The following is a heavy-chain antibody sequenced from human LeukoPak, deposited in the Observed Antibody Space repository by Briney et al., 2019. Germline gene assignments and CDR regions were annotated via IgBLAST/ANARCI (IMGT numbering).Heavy chain of an antibody. CDR2: IYYSGST. J-gene: IGHJ6*02. Sequence: PSETLSLTCTVSGDSVSSGSHHWSWIRQPPGKGPEWIGYIYYSGSTNYNPSLKSRVTISVDTSKNQFSLKLSSVTAADTAVYYCAREVVGADYYYGMDVWGQGTTVTVSS. V-gene: IGHV4-61*01. D-gene: IGHD1-26*01. CDR1: GDSVSSGSHH. CDR3: AREVVGADYYYGMDV.